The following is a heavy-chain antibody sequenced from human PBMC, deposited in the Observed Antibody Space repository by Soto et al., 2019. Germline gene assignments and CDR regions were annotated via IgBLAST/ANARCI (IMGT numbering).Heavy chain of an antibody. CDR2: ISGSGGST. J-gene: IGHJ6*03. CDR1: GFTFSSYA. Sequence: GESLKISCAASGFTFSSYAMSWVRQAPGKGLEWVSAISGSGGSTYYADSVKGRFTISRDNSKNTLYLQMNSLRAEDTAVYYCATHPPHGDPYYYYYMDVWGKGTTVTVSS. D-gene: IGHD4-17*01. CDR3: ATHPPHGDPYYYYYMDV. V-gene: IGHV3-23*01.